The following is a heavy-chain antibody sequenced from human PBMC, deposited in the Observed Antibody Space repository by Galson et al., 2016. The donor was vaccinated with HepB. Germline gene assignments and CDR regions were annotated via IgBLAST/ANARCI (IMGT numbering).Heavy chain of an antibody. CDR1: GFRFSRYG. CDR2: ISSDGGST. J-gene: IGHJ4*02. CDR3: AQDLSVTTGEGDY. V-gene: IGHV3-30*18. D-gene: IGHD4-17*01. Sequence: SLRLSCAASGFRFSRYGMHWVRQAPGKGLDWVAVISSDGGSTFYADSVKGRFTISRDNSKKMLYLQMNSLRSEDTALYYCAQDLSVTTGEGDYWGQGTLVIVSS.